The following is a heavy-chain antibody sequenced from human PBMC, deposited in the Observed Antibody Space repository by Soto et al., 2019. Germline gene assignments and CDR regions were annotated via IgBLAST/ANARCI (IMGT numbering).Heavy chain of an antibody. D-gene: IGHD3-3*01. CDR3: ARMGIFGAVDY. CDR2: INHSGST. CDR1: GGSFSGYY. V-gene: IGHV4-34*01. Sequence: QVQLQQWGAGLLKPSETLSLTCAVYGGSFSGYYWSWIRQPPGKGLEWIGEINHSGSTNYNPSLKSRVTLSVDTSTNQFSLKLSSVTAADTAVYYCARMGIFGAVDYWGQGTLVTVSS. J-gene: IGHJ4*02.